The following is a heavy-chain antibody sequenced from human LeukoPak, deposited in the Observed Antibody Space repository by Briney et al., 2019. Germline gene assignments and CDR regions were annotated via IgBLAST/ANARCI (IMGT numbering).Heavy chain of an antibody. CDR1: GYTFTSYD. J-gene: IGHJ4*02. CDR2: MNPNSGNT. V-gene: IGHV1-8*01. CDR3: AKDGQHGYSYGYMDY. D-gene: IGHD5-18*01. Sequence: ASVKVSCKASGYTFTSYDINWVRQATGQGLEWMGWMNPNSGNTGYAQKFQGRVTMTRDMSTSTVYMELSSLRSEDTAVYYCAKDGQHGYSYGYMDYWGQGTLVTVSS.